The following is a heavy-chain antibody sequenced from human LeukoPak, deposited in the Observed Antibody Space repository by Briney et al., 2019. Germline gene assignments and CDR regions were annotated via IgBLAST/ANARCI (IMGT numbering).Heavy chain of an antibody. Sequence: PSEPLSLTCTVSGDPISTSSYFWGWIRQPPGKGLEWIGRVYYSGSTHYNPSLKSRVTISADTSKNQLSLELSSVTAADTAVYYCARLGGLGSYSTHFDYWGQGTLVTV. CDR1: GDPISTSSYF. CDR3: ARLGGLGSYSTHFDY. V-gene: IGHV4-39*01. J-gene: IGHJ4*02. CDR2: VYYSGST. D-gene: IGHD3-10*01.